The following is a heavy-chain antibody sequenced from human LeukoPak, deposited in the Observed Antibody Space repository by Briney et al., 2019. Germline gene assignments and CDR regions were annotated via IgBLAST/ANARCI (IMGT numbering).Heavy chain of an antibody. CDR1: GGSISSSSYY. V-gene: IGHV4-39*01. J-gene: IGHJ4*02. Sequence: PSETLSLTCTVSGGSISSSSYYWGWIRQPPGKGLEWIGSIYYSGSTYYNPSLRSRVTISVDTSKNQFSLKLSSVTAADTAVYYCARLNSGYDGGKWLVLFDLFDYWGQGTLVTVSS. CDR2: IYYSGST. D-gene: IGHD5-12*01. CDR3: ARLNSGYDGGKWLVLFDLFDY.